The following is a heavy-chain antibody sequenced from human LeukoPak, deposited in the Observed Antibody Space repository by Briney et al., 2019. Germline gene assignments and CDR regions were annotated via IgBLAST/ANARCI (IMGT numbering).Heavy chain of an antibody. CDR2: ISHDGNKK. D-gene: IGHD3-22*01. CDR3: ATLRPDSSGHDEWRSDASDI. CDR1: GFTFSDYG. V-gene: IGHV3-30*03. Sequence: GGSLRLSCAASGFTFSDYGMHWVRQAPGKGLESVALISHDGNKKDFGDSVKGRFTISRDNSKNTLYLQMNSLRAEDTAVYYCATLRPDSSGHDEWRSDASDIWGQGTMVTVSS. J-gene: IGHJ3*02.